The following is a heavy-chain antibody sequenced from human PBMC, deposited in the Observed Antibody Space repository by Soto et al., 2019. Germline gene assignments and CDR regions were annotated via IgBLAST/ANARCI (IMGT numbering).Heavy chain of an antibody. V-gene: IGHV1-18*01. J-gene: IGHJ6*02. D-gene: IGHD6-19*01. Sequence: AAVKVSCKTSGYTFSNYGINWVRQAPGQGLEWMGWISGYNGNTNYAQTVQGRVTMTTDTSTGTVYMELRSLKSDDTAIYYCSRFIMVGGWFDPNYYHGMDVWGQGTTVTVSS. CDR2: ISGYNGNT. CDR1: GYTFSNYG. CDR3: SRFIMVGGWFDPNYYHGMDV.